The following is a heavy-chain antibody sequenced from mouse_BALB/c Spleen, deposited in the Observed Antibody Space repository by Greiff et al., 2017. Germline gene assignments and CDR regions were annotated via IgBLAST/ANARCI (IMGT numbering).Heavy chain of an antibody. J-gene: IGHJ2*01. Sequence: QVQLQQSGPGLVAPSQRLSITCNVSGFSLTSYGVHWVRQPPGKGLEWLGVIWAGGSTNYNSALMSRLSISKDNSKSQVFLKMNSLQTDDTAMYYCAIDYYGDFDYWGQGTTLTVSS. CDR3: AIDYYGDFDY. V-gene: IGHV2-9*02. D-gene: IGHD1-2*01. CDR2: IWAGGST. CDR1: GFSLTSYG.